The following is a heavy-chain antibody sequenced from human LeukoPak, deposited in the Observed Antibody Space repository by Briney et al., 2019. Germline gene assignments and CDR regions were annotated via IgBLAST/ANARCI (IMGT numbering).Heavy chain of an antibody. V-gene: IGHV4-59*01. CDR1: GGSISSYY. CDR3: ARALTTWLLDY. CDR2: IYYSGST. Sequence: SETLSLTCTVSGGSISSYYWSWIRLPPGKGLEWIGYIYYSGSTNYNPSLKSRVTISVDTSKNQFSLKLSSVTAADTAVYYCARALTTWLLDYWGQGTLVTVSS. D-gene: IGHD5-18*01. J-gene: IGHJ4*02.